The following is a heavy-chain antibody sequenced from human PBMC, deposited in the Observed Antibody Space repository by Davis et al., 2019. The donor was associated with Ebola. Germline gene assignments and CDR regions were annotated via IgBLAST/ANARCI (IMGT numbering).Heavy chain of an antibody. CDR3: ARDHPDYGDYGGADY. D-gene: IGHD4-17*01. CDR2: IIPILGIA. Sequence: AASVKVSCKASGGTFSSYAISWVRQAPGQGLEWMGRIIPILGIANYAQKFQGRVTITADKSTSTAYMELSSLRSEDTAVYYCARDHPDYGDYGGADYWGQGTLVTVSS. CDR1: GGTFSSYA. V-gene: IGHV1-69*04. J-gene: IGHJ4*02.